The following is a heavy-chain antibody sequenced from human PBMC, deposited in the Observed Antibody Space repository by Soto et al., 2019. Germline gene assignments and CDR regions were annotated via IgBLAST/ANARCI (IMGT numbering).Heavy chain of an antibody. CDR2: ISSSGSTI. CDR3: ASKWFGESRRLGHYYYMDV. V-gene: IGHV3-11*01. J-gene: IGHJ6*03. D-gene: IGHD3-10*01. CDR1: GFTFSDYY. Sequence: GGSLRLSCAASGFTFSDYYMSWIRQAPGKGLEWVSYISSSGSTIYYADSVKGRFTISRDNAKNSLYLQMNSLRAEDTAVYYCASKWFGESRRLGHYYYMDVWGKGTTVTVSS.